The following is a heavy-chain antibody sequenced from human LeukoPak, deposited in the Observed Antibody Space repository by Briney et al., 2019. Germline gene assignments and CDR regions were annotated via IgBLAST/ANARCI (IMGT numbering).Heavy chain of an antibody. Sequence: GGSLRLSCAASGFTFSNAWMSWVRQAPGKGLEWVAGISGSGGSTYYADSVKGRFTISRDNSKNTLYLQMDSLGAEDTAVYYCAKERCTNAVCYFGSGMDVWGQGTTVTVSS. V-gene: IGHV3-23*01. CDR2: ISGSGGST. CDR1: GFTFSNAW. CDR3: AKERCTNAVCYFGSGMDV. D-gene: IGHD2-8*01. J-gene: IGHJ6*02.